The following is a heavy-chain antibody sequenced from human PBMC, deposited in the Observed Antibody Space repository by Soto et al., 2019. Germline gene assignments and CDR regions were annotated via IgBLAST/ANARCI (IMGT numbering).Heavy chain of an antibody. Sequence: EVQLVESGGGLVQPGGSLRLSCAASGFTFSDSWMDWVRQAPGKGPEWVANIKQDGSEKNYVDSVKGRFPISRDNAKNSLYLQMNSLRAEDTAVYYCASLGRHGWGQGTKVTVSS. J-gene: IGHJ6*02. V-gene: IGHV3-7*01. CDR3: ASLGRHG. D-gene: IGHD3-16*01. CDR1: GFTFSDSW. CDR2: IKQDGSEK.